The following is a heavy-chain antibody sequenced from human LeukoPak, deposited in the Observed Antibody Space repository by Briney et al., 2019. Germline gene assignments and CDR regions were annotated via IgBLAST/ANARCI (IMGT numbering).Heavy chain of an antibody. Sequence: SETLSLTCTVSGGSISSSSYYWGWIRQPPGKGLEWIGSIYYSGSTYYNPSLKSRVTISVDTSKNQFSLKLSSVTAADTAVYYCARGGAFFDIWGQGTMVTVSS. J-gene: IGHJ3*02. V-gene: IGHV4-39*07. CDR1: GGSISSSSYY. CDR3: ARGGAFFDI. CDR2: IYYSGST.